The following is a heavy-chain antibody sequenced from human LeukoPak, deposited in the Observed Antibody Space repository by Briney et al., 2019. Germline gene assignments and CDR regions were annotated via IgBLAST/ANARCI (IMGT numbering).Heavy chain of an antibody. CDR1: GFTFSNAW. V-gene: IGHV3-64D*06. J-gene: IGHJ3*02. D-gene: IGHD7-27*01. CDR2: ISTNGGST. CDR3: VTELGIGGFDI. Sequence: GGSLRLSCAASGFTFSNAWMSWVRQAPGKGLEYVSGISTNGGSTCYADSVKGRFTISRDNSKNTLYLQMSTLRAEDTAVYYCVTELGIGGFDIWGQGTMVTVSS.